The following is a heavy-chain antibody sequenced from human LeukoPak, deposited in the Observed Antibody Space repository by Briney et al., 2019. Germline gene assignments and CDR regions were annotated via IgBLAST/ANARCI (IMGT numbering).Heavy chain of an antibody. J-gene: IGHJ3*02. CDR2: IYHSGST. D-gene: IGHD5-12*01. CDR3: ARPSPRATDAFDI. V-gene: IGHV4-59*08. CDR1: GGSISSYY. Sequence: SETLSLTCTVSGGSISSYYWSWIRQPPGKGLEWIGSIYHSGSTYYNPSLKSRVTISVDTSKNQFSLKLSSVTAADTAVYYCARPSPRATDAFDIWGQGTMVTVSS.